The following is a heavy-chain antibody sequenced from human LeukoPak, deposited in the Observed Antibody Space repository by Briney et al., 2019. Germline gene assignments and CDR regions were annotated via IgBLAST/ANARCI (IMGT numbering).Heavy chain of an antibody. D-gene: IGHD3-10*01. CDR3: TRSGYYNGYDY. Sequence: GGSLRLSCAASGFTFSSYSMNWVRQAPGKGLEWVSSISSSSSYIYYADSVRGRFTISRDNAKNTLYLEMNSLTAEDTALYYCTRSGYYNGYDYWGQGTLVTVSS. CDR2: ISSSSSYI. CDR1: GFTFSSYS. J-gene: IGHJ4*02. V-gene: IGHV3-21*01.